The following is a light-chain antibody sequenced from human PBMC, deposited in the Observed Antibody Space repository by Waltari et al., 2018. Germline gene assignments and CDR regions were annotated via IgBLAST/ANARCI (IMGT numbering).Light chain of an antibody. CDR1: QSVSSSS. CDR3: QQYGSSPYT. Sequence: EIVLTQSPGTLSLSQGERVTLSCRASQSVSSSSLAWYQQKPGQAPNLLIYGASSRATGIPDRFSGSGSGTDFTLTISRLEPEDFAVYYCQQYGSSPYTFGQGAKLEIK. V-gene: IGKV3-20*01. J-gene: IGKJ2*01. CDR2: GAS.